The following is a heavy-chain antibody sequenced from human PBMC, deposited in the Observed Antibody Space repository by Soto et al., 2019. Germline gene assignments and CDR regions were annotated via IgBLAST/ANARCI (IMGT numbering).Heavy chain of an antibody. CDR3: ARGMYAYYDSSGVQIRFDP. J-gene: IGHJ5*02. D-gene: IGHD3-22*01. CDR2: TYHNDNT. Sequence: QVQLQESGPGLVKPSQTLILTCTVSGGSISSGGYYWSWIRHPPGKGLEWIGYTYHNDNTYYTPSLNSRVAISVDTSKNQFTLKLSSVTAADTAMYYCARGMYAYYDSSGVQIRFDPWGQGTLVTVSS. CDR1: GGSISSGGYY. V-gene: IGHV4-31*03.